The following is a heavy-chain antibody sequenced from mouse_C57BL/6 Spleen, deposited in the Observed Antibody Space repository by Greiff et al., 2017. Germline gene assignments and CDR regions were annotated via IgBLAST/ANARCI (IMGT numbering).Heavy chain of an antibody. Sequence: QVQLQQSGAELVRPGASVTLSCKASGYTFTDYEMHWVKQTPVHGLEWIGAIDPETGGTAYNQKFKGKAILTADKSSSTAYMELRSLTSEDSAVXYCTRRVYYGSSWYFDVWGTGTTVTVSS. D-gene: IGHD1-1*01. CDR2: IDPETGGT. V-gene: IGHV1-15*01. CDR3: TRRVYYGSSWYFDV. CDR1: GYTFTDYE. J-gene: IGHJ1*03.